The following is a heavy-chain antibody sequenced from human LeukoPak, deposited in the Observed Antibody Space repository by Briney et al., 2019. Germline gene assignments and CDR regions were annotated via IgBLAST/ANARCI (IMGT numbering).Heavy chain of an antibody. Sequence: GGSLRLSCVASGFAFRNNAMSWVRQAPGKGLEWVSLISDSGGSTNYVDSVKGRFTISRDNSKNTLYLQMNTLRAEDTAIYYCASSYGSSAYYPFDYWGQGTLVTVFS. CDR1: GFAFRNNA. CDR2: ISDSGGST. CDR3: ASSYGSSAYYPFDY. V-gene: IGHV3-23*01. J-gene: IGHJ4*02. D-gene: IGHD3-22*01.